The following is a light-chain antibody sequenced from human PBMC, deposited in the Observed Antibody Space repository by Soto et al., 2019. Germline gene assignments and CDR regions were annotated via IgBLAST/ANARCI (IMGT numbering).Light chain of an antibody. CDR2: DVS. Sequence: QSALTQPASVSGSPGQSITISCTGTSSDVGGYNYVSWYQQYPGKAPKLMIYDVSNRPSGVSNRFSGSKSGNTASLTISGLQAEDEADYYCSSYTSSSPFFGTGTKVTVL. CDR3: SSYTSSSPF. V-gene: IGLV2-14*01. J-gene: IGLJ1*01. CDR1: SSDVGGYNY.